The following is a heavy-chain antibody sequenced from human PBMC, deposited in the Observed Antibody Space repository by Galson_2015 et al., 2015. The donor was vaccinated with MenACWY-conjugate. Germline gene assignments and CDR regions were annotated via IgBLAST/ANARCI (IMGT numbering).Heavy chain of an antibody. J-gene: IGHJ6*02. D-gene: IGHD5-18*01. CDR3: ATTFTSVDTAMVRVHSYYGMDV. V-gene: IGHV1-18*01. CDR1: GYTFTSYG. Sequence: SVKVSCKASGYTFTSYGISWVRQAPGQGLEWMGWISAYNGNTNYAQKLQGRVTMTTDTSTSTAYMELRSLRSEDTAVYYCATTFTSVDTAMVRVHSYYGMDVWGQGTTVTVSS. CDR2: ISAYNGNT.